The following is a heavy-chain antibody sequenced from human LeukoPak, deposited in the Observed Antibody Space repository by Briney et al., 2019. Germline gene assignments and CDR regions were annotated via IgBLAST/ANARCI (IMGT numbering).Heavy chain of an antibody. D-gene: IGHD5-18*01. CDR3: ARRSGYSYGYHYYYYMDV. J-gene: IGHJ6*03. V-gene: IGHV4-59*01. CDR2: IYYSGST. CDR1: GGSISSYY. Sequence: KPSETLSLTCTVSGGSISSYYWSWIRQPPGKGLEWIGYIYYSGSTNYNPSLKSRVTISVDTSKNQFSLKLSSVTAADTAVYYCARRSGYSYGYHYYYYMDVRGKGTTVTVS.